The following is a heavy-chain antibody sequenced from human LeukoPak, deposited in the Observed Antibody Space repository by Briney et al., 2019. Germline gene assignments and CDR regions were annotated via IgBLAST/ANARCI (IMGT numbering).Heavy chain of an antibody. J-gene: IGHJ3*02. Sequence: PSETLSLTCTVSGGSISSSSYYWGWIRQPPGKGLEWIGSIYYSGSTYYNPSLKSRVTISVDTSKNQFSLKLSSVTAADTAVYYCARQMRWPPDAFDIWGQGTMVTVSS. CDR1: GGSISSSSYY. CDR2: IYYSGST. D-gene: IGHD5-24*01. V-gene: IGHV4-39*01. CDR3: ARQMRWPPDAFDI.